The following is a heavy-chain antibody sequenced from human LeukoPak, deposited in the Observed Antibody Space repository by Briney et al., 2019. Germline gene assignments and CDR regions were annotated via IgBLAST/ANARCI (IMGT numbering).Heavy chain of an antibody. Sequence: GGSLRLSCAASGFTFSDYYMSWIRQASGKGLEWVGRIRSKANSYATAYAASVKGRFTISRDDSKNTAFLQMNSLKTEDTAVYYCASGGYCTSTSCYGENWGQGTLVTVSS. CDR2: IRSKANSYAT. V-gene: IGHV3-73*01. J-gene: IGHJ4*02. D-gene: IGHD2-2*01. CDR1: GFTFSDYY. CDR3: ASGGYCTSTSCYGEN.